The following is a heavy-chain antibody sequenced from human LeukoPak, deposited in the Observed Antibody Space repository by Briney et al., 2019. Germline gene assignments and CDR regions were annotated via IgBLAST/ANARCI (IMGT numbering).Heavy chain of an antibody. CDR3: ARPYYYDSRIDP. CDR1: GVSISSGDYY. CDR2: MYYSGST. V-gene: IGHV4-30-4*01. J-gene: IGHJ5*02. D-gene: IGHD3-22*01. Sequence: KPSQTLSLTCTVSGVSISSGDYYWSWVRQPPGKGLEWIAYMYYSGSTYYNPSLKSRVTMSADTSNNQLSLKLSSVTAADTAVYYCARPYYYDSRIDPWGQGILVTVSS.